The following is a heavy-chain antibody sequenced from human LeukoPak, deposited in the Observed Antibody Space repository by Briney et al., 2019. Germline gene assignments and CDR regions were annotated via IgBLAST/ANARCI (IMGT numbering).Heavy chain of an antibody. CDR2: MNPNSGNT. V-gene: IGHV1-8*01. J-gene: IGHJ6*03. CDR3: ARVRPKGRGSNRYYYYYYYMDV. D-gene: IGHD1-1*01. CDR1: GYTFTSYD. Sequence: ASVKVSCKASGYTFTSYDINWVRQATGQGLEWMGWMNPNSGNTGYAQKFQGRVTMTRNTSISTAYMELGSLRSEDTAVYYCARVRPKGRGSNRYYYYYYYMDVWGKGTTVTVSS.